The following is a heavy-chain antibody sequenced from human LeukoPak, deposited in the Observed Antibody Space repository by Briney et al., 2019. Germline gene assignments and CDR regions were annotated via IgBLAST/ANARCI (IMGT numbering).Heavy chain of an antibody. D-gene: IGHD3-22*01. Sequence: SVKVSCKASGGTFSSYAISWVRQAPGQGLEWMGGIIPIFGTANYAQKFQGRVTITADKSTSTAYMELRSLRFDDTAVYYCARARVKYYYDSSGYYVADYWGQGTLVTVSS. J-gene: IGHJ4*02. CDR1: GGTFSSYA. V-gene: IGHV1-69*06. CDR3: ARARVKYYYDSSGYYVADY. CDR2: IIPIFGTA.